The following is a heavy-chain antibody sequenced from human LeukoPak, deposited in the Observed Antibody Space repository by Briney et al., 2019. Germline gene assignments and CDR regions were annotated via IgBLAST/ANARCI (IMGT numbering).Heavy chain of an antibody. CDR3: AKGGAIAAAGTY. J-gene: IGHJ4*02. D-gene: IGHD6-13*01. CDR2: ISSSGSTI. CDR1: GFTFSSYE. Sequence: GGSLRLSCAASGFTFSSYEMNWVRKAPGKGLEWVSYISSSGSTIYYADSVKGRFTISRDNAKNSLYLQMNSLRAEDTAVYYCAKGGAIAAAGTYWGQGTLVTVSS. V-gene: IGHV3-48*03.